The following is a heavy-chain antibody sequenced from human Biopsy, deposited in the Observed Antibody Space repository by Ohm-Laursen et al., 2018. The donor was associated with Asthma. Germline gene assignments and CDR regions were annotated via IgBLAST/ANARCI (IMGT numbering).Heavy chain of an antibody. J-gene: IGHJ4*02. V-gene: IGHV4-31*03. CDR2: IHYSGSA. Sequence: PSETLSLTCSVSGDSFTYPGYYWSWVRQLPGRGLEWIGYIHYSGSAYYNPSLKSRISMSVDMSKKQFSLEVRSVTAADTAVYYCAVYSSGGFDYWGQGSLVTVSS. D-gene: IGHD6-6*01. CDR1: GDSFTYPGYY. CDR3: AVYSSGGFDY.